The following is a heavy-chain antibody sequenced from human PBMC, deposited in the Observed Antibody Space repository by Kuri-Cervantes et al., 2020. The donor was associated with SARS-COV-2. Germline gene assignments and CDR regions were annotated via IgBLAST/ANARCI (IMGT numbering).Heavy chain of an antibody. V-gene: IGHV3-33*01. CDR3: VRVKRGDIVVVPAAIFSYYYYGKDV. Sequence: GESLKISCAASGFTFSSYGMHWVRQAPGKGLEWVAVIWYDGSNKYYADSVKGRFTISRDNSKNTLYLQMNSLRAEDTAVYYCVRVKRGDIVVVPAAIFSYYYYGKDVWGQGTTTTVSS. CDR2: IWYDGSNK. J-gene: IGHJ6*02. CDR1: GFTFSSYG. D-gene: IGHD2-2*01.